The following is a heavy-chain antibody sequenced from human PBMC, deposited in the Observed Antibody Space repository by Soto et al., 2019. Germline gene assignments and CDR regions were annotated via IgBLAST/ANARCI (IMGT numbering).Heavy chain of an antibody. J-gene: IGHJ6*02. CDR3: AKPLQQWLLQGSGVDG. CDR1: GFSFSEYS. V-gene: IGHV3-23*01. CDR2: ISGDTATT. D-gene: IGHD6-19*01. Sequence: PGGSLRLSCAASGFSFSEYSMTWVRQAPGKGLQWVSAISGDTATTHYADSVKGRFTISRDNSRDTLYLQMNSLRVEDTAIYYCAKPLQQWLLQGSGVDGWGQGTTVTVSS.